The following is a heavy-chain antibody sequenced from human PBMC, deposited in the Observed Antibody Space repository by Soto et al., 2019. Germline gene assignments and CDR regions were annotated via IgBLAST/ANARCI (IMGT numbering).Heavy chain of an antibody. D-gene: IGHD5-18*01. CDR2: IFHSGNT. J-gene: IGHJ6*02. Sequence: SETLSLTCVVSGGSITGSDWWTWVRQSPEKGLEWIGEIFHSGNTNYSPSLKSRVTISVDTSKNQFSLKLSSVTAADTAVYYCARAAGIQISLLESYYGMDVWGQGNTVTVSS. V-gene: IGHV4-4*02. CDR3: ARAAGIQISLLESYYGMDV. CDR1: GGSITGSDW.